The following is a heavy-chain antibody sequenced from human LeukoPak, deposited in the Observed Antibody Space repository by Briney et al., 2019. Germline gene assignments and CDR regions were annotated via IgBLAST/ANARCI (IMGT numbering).Heavy chain of an antibody. D-gene: IGHD3-10*01. V-gene: IGHV3-74*01. Sequence: GGSLRLSCAASGFTFSSYWMHWVRQAPGKGLVWVPRLNSDGSSTKYADSVKGRFTISRDNAKNTLYLEMNSLRADDTAVYYCARDNVYYGSGSYDYWGQGTLVSVSS. CDR2: LNSDGSST. CDR3: ARDNVYYGSGSYDY. CDR1: GFTFSSYW. J-gene: IGHJ4*02.